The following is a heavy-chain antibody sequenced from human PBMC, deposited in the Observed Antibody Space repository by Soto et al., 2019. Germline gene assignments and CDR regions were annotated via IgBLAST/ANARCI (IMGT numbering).Heavy chain of an antibody. CDR1: GFPFSNFA. V-gene: IGHV3-23*01. Sequence: EVQLLESGGGLVQPGGSLRLSCASSGFPFSNFAMSWVRQAPGKGLEWVSVITRSGDSTYFADSVKGRFTISRDNSKNTLYLQLNSLRAEDTATYYCTTGPFIAGDYWGQGTLVTVSS. J-gene: IGHJ4*02. CDR3: TTGPFIAGDY. CDR2: ITRSGDST. D-gene: IGHD1-1*01.